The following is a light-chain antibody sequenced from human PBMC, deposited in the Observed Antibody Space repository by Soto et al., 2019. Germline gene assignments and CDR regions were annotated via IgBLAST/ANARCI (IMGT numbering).Light chain of an antibody. V-gene: IGKV1-39*01. J-gene: IGKJ1*01. CDR3: QQSHSNPRT. Sequence: DIQMTQSPSSLSASVGDRVTITCRASQSVGTYLNWYRQKTGKAANLLIYGVSSLNSGVPSRFSGSGSETDFTLPIGSHQPEDFATYYCQQSHSNPRTFGQGTKVEIK. CDR2: GVS. CDR1: QSVGTY.